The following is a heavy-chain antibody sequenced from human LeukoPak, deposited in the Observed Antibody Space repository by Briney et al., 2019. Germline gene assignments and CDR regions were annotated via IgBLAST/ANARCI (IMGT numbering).Heavy chain of an antibody. V-gene: IGHV3-66*01. D-gene: IGHD2-2*01. CDR1: GFTVSSNY. J-gene: IGHJ4*02. Sequence: GGSLRLSCAASGFTVSSNYMSWVRQAPGKGLEWVSVIYGGGSTYYADSVKGRFTISRDNSKNTLYLQINSLRAEDTAVYYCAKDPTSVVPAATFDYWGQGTLVTVSS. CDR2: IYGGGST. CDR3: AKDPTSVVPAATFDY.